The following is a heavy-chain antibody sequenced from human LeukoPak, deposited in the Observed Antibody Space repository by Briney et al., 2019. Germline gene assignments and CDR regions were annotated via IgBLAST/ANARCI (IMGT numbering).Heavy chain of an antibody. J-gene: IGHJ4*02. D-gene: IGHD3-10*01. CDR1: GVTFSSYS. CDR2: ISSSSSYI. CDR3: ASGRWSYY. Sequence: PGGSLRLSCAASGVTFSSYSMNWVRQAPGKGLEWVGEISSSSSYIYYADSVQRRLTTSSDNANNSLYLQMSSLRAEDTVVYYCASGRWSYYWGQGTLVTVSS. V-gene: IGHV3-21*01.